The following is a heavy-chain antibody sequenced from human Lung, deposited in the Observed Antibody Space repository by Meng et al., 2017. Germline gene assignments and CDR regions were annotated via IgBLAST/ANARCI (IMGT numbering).Heavy chain of an antibody. Sequence: GESLKISCAASGFTFRSYGVHWVRQAPGKGLEWVALISNDGSNKYYAKSVEGRFTISRDNSKNTLYLQMNSVRAEDTAVYYCAREGLLLWFRELPYGMDVWGQGTTVTVSS. J-gene: IGHJ6*02. V-gene: IGHV3-30*03. D-gene: IGHD3-10*01. CDR2: ISNDGSNK. CDR1: GFTFRSYG. CDR3: AREGLLLWFRELPYGMDV.